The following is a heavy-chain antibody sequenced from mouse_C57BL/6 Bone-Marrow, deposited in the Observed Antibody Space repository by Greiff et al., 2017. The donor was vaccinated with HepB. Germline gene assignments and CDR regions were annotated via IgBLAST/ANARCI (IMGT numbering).Heavy chain of an antibody. D-gene: IGHD2-4*01. Sequence: VQLKQSVAELVRPGASVKLSCTASGFNIKNTYMHWVKQRPEQGLEWIGRIDPANGNTKYAPKFQGKATITADTSSNTAYLQLSSLTSEDTAIYYWASRYDYDRGYYAMDYWGQGTSVTVSS. J-gene: IGHJ4*01. CDR1: GFNIKNTY. CDR3: ASRYDYDRGYYAMDY. V-gene: IGHV14-3*01. CDR2: IDPANGNT.